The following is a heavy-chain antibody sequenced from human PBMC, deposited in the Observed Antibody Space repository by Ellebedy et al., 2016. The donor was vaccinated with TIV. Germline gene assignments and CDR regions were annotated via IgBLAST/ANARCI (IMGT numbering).Heavy chain of an antibody. Sequence: GGSLRLSXAASGFTFSSYDMHWVRQATGKGLEWVSAIGTAGDTYYPGSVKGRFTISRENAKNSLYLQMNSLRAGDTAVYYCARGGSNDAFDIWGQGTMVTVSS. J-gene: IGHJ3*02. CDR1: GFTFSSYD. CDR2: IGTAGDT. D-gene: IGHD3-16*01. CDR3: ARGGSNDAFDI. V-gene: IGHV3-13*01.